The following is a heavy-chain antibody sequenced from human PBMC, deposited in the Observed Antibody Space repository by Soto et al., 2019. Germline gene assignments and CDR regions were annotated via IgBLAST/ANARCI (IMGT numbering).Heavy chain of an antibody. CDR2: ISAYNGNT. J-gene: IGHJ4*02. CDR3: ARARAGELSKADIDY. V-gene: IGHV1-18*01. Sequence: ASVKVSCKASGYTFTSYGISWVRQAPGQGLEWMGWISAYNGNTNYAQKLQGRVTMTTDTSTSTAYMELRSLRSDDTAVYYCARARAGELSKADIDYWGQGTLVTVSS. D-gene: IGHD3-10*01. CDR1: GYTFTSYG.